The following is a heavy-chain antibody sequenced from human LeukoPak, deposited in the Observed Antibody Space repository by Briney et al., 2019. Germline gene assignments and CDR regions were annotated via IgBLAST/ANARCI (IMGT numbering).Heavy chain of an antibody. J-gene: IGHJ5*02. D-gene: IGHD1-26*01. Sequence: SETLSLTCTVSGGSISSYYWSWIRQPAGTALEWIGRIYTSGTITYNPSLKSRVTMSVDTSKNQFSLKLSSVTAADTAVYYCARDYKVLKGFVPREVGATGGWFDPWGQGTLVTVSS. CDR1: GGSISSYY. CDR2: IYTSGTI. V-gene: IGHV4-4*07. CDR3: ARDYKVLKGFVPREVGATGGWFDP.